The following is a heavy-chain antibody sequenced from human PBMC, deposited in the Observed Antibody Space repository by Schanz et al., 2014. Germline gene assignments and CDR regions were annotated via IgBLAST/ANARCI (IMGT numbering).Heavy chain of an antibody. CDR1: GFTFKNFG. D-gene: IGHD2-2*01. V-gene: IGHV3-33*01. CDR2: IWYDGNNK. CDR3: ARDRSNNFDY. J-gene: IGHJ4*02. Sequence: VESGGGVVQPGGSLRLSCEASGFTFKNFGMHWVRQTPGKGLEWVAVIWYDGNNKYYADSVKGRFTISRDNSKNTLYLEMNSLRVEDTALYYCARDRSNNFDYWGQGTLVTVSS.